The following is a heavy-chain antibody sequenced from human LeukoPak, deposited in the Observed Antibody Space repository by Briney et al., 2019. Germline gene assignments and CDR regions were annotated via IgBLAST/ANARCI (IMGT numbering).Heavy chain of an antibody. CDR1: GFTFSNYD. CDR2: ISAYGGNT. Sequence: GGSLRLSCAASGFTFSNYDMSWVRQAPGKGLEWVSAISAYGGNTFYADSVKGRFTISRDNSKNTLYLQMNSLRAEDTAVYYCARHGVLYYFDDWGPGTLVTVSS. D-gene: IGHD3-10*01. CDR3: ARHGVLYYFDD. V-gene: IGHV3-23*01. J-gene: IGHJ4*02.